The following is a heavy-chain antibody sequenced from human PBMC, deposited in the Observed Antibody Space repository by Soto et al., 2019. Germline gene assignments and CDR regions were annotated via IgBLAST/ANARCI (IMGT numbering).Heavy chain of an antibody. Sequence: PSETLSLTCTVSGGSISSYYWSWIRQPPGKGLEWIGYIYYSGSTNYNPSLKSRVTISVDTSKNQFSLKLSSVTAADTAVYYCAREGPQEWLVRPHGYYYYMDVWGKGTTVTVS. D-gene: IGHD6-19*01. CDR3: AREGPQEWLVRPHGYYYYMDV. J-gene: IGHJ6*03. CDR1: GGSISSYY. CDR2: IYYSGST. V-gene: IGHV4-59*01.